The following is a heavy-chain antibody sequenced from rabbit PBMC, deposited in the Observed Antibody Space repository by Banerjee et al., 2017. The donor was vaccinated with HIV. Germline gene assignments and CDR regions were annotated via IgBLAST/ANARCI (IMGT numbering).Heavy chain of an antibody. CDR3: ARRVYYAGYAGYGYATDYINL. J-gene: IGHJ4*01. V-gene: IGHV1S40*01. CDR1: GFTISSSYW. Sequence: QSLEESGGDLVKPGASLTLTCTGSGFTISSSYWICWVRQAPGKGLEWIACIYDGRSGYTDYATWAKGRFTISKTSSTTVTLQMTSLTAADTATYFCARRVYYAGYAGYGYATDYINLWGPGTLVTVS. D-gene: IGHD6-1*01. CDR2: IYDGRSGYT.